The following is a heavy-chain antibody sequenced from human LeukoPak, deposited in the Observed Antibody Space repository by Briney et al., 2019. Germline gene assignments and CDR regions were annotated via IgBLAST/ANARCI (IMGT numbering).Heavy chain of an antibody. CDR3: ARDPSGGYWDWFDP. Sequence: PGGSLRLSCAASGFTFSDYYMSWIRQAPGKGLEWVAYISNSGSTIYYADSVKGRFTISRDNARNSMYLQMSSLRAEDTAVYYCARDPSGGYWDWFDPWGQGTLVTVSS. J-gene: IGHJ5*02. D-gene: IGHD1-26*01. CDR2: ISNSGSTI. CDR1: GFTFSDYY. V-gene: IGHV3-11*01.